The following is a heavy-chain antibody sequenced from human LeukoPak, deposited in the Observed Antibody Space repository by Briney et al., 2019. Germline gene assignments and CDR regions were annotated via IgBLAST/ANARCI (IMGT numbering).Heavy chain of an antibody. J-gene: IGHJ4*02. Sequence: PARSLSLSCTTSGFSFDDSAMSWVRQAPGKGLEWVGFIRSNAYGGTTEFAASVKGRFAISRDDSKSIAYLQMNSLKTEDTAVYYCSRVHYCSGTSCYGRYFDFWGQGTMVTVSS. CDR3: SRVHYCSGTSCYGRYFDF. CDR1: GFSFDDSA. CDR2: IRSNAYGGTT. V-gene: IGHV3-49*04. D-gene: IGHD2-2*01.